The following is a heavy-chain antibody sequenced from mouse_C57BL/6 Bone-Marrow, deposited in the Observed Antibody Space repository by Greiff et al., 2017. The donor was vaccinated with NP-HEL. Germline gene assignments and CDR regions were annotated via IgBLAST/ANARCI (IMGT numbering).Heavy chain of an antibody. Sequence: EVQLVESGGGLVQPKGSLKLSCAASGFSFNTYAMNWVRQAPGKGLEWVARIRSKSNNYATYYADSVKDRFTISRDDSESMLYLQMNNLKTEDTAMYYCVRQKGRAMDYWGQGTSVTVSS. CDR3: VRQKGRAMDY. CDR1: GFSFNTYA. J-gene: IGHJ4*01. D-gene: IGHD3-3*01. V-gene: IGHV10-1*01. CDR2: IRSKSNNYAT.